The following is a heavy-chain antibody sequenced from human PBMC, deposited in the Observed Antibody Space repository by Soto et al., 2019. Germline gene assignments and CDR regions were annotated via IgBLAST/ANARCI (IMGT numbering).Heavy chain of an antibody. CDR2: ITNTGITT. CDR3: AKGFDYGDTKHIDH. J-gene: IGHJ4*02. D-gene: IGHD4-17*01. V-gene: IGHV3-23*01. Sequence: TGGSLRLSCAASGFGFSTHALSWVRQAPGKGLERLSSITNTGITTHYADSVKGRFTISRENSRNTLHLQMNNLRVDDTAVYYCAKGFDYGDTKHIDHWGQGTLVTVSS. CDR1: GFGFSTHA.